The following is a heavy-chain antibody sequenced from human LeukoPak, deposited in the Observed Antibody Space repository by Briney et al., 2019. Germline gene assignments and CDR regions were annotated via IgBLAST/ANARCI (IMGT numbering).Heavy chain of an antibody. CDR2: IYYSGNT. J-gene: IGHJ6*04. D-gene: IGHD3-10*01. V-gene: IGHV4-39*01. CDR1: GGSISSSIYY. Sequence: SETLSLTCTVSGGSISSSIYYWGWIRQPPGKGLEWIESIYYSGNTYYNTSLKSRVTISLDTSKNQFSLRLRSVTAADKAVKYCDRHPDLVRRYSGSRSNPMDVWGKGTTVTVSS. CDR3: DRHPDLVRRYSGSRSNPMDV.